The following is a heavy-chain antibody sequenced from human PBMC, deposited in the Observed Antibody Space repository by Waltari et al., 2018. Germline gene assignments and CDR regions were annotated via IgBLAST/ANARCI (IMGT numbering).Heavy chain of an antibody. CDR1: GGSISSGSYY. D-gene: IGHD3-10*01. Sequence: QVQLQESGPGLVKPSQTLSLTCTVSGGSISSGSYYWSWIRQPAGKGLEWIGRIYTSGSTNYNPSLKSRVTISVDTSKNQFSLKLSSVTAADTAVYYCARLAMTRVFDPWGQGTLVTVSS. J-gene: IGHJ5*02. CDR3: ARLAMTRVFDP. V-gene: IGHV4-61*02. CDR2: IYTSGST.